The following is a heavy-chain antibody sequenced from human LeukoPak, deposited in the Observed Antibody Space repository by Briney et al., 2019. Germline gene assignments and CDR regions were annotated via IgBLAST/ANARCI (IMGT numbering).Heavy chain of an antibody. V-gene: IGHV3-11*06. J-gene: IGHJ4*02. CDR3: TRDLAY. Sequence: GGSLRLSCAASGFTFSDYYMTWIRQAPGKGLEWLSYINTGSTYTNYANSVKGRFTISRDNAQNSLYLQLNSLRVEDTAVYYCTRDLAYWGQGTLVTVSS. CDR1: GFTFSDYY. CDR2: INTGSTYT.